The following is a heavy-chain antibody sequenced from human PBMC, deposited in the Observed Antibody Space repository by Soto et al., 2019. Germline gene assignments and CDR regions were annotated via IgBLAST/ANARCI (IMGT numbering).Heavy chain of an antibody. CDR2: TYYSGAT. CDR3: ARQGYSSSSNIGY. CDR1: GGSISGGRYF. D-gene: IGHD6-6*01. V-gene: IGHV4-31*03. J-gene: IGHJ4*02. Sequence: SETLSLTCTVSGGSISGGRYFWIWIRQRPGKGLEWIGYTYYSGATYYNPSLKSRVTISVDTSKNQFSLKLTSVTAADTAIYYCARQGYSSSSNIGYWGQEPQVTVSS.